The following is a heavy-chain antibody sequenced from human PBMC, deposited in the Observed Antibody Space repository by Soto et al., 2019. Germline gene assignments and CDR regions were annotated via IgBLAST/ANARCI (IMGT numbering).Heavy chain of an antibody. J-gene: IGHJ6*02. CDR3: ARIYCSSTSCYTESGYYYYGMDV. CDR1: GGTFNSYA. Sequence: SVKVSCKASGGTFNSYAISWVRQDPGQGLEWMGGIIPIFGTANYAQTFQGRVTITADESTSTAYMGLSILRSEDTAVYYCARIYCSSTSCYTESGYYYYGMDVWGQGTTVTVS. CDR2: IIPIFGTA. D-gene: IGHD2-2*02. V-gene: IGHV1-69*13.